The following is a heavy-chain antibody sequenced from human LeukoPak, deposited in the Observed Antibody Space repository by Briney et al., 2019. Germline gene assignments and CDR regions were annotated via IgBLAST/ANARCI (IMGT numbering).Heavy chain of an antibody. J-gene: IGHJ4*02. Sequence: QPGGSLRLSCAASGFTFSSYGMSWVRQAPGKGLEWVSAISGSGGSTYYADSVKGRFTISRDNSKNTLYLQMNSLRDEDTAAYYCARSGLNRFDYWGQGTLVTVSS. CDR1: GFTFSSYG. CDR2: ISGSGGST. V-gene: IGHV3-23*01. CDR3: ARSGLNRFDY. D-gene: IGHD2-15*01.